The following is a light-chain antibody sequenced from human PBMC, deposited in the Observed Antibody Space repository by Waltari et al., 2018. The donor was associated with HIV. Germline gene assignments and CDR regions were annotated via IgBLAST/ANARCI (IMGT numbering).Light chain of an antibody. Sequence: DIQITQSPPSLSASVGQRVTITCRASQTVRSSLAWYQQRPGIAPKSLVYGASKLQTEVPSRFSAGGSGTNFSLTISSLKPEDFATYICQQYYTFPRTFGRGTRVDMK. CDR3: QQYYTFPRT. CDR1: QTVRSS. CDR2: GAS. V-gene: IGKV1D-16*01. J-gene: IGKJ1*01.